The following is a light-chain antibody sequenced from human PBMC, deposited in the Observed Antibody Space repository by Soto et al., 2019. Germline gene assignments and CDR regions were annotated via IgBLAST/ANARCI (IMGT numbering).Light chain of an antibody. Sequence: DIQMTQSPSSLSASVGDRVTVTCRASQSISNNLNWYQQRPGTAPKPLIYAASSLQRGVPSRFSGSGSGTDFTLTISSLQPEDFATYDCQPSKNEWTFGQGTKVAIK. CDR1: QSISNN. J-gene: IGKJ1*01. CDR2: AAS. CDR3: QPSKNEWT. V-gene: IGKV1-39*01.